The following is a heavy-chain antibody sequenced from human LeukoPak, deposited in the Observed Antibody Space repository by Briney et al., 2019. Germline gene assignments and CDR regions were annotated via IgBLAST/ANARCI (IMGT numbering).Heavy chain of an antibody. V-gene: IGHV3-23*01. D-gene: IGHD3-10*01. CDR3: AKEGTVRGFFHYFDY. J-gene: IGHJ4*02. CDR2: ISGSGGST. Sequence: GGSLRLSCAASGFTFSSYGMSWVRQAPGKGLEWVSAISGSGGSTYYADSVKGRFTISRDNSKNTLYLQMNSLRAEDTAVYYCAKEGTVRGFFHYFDYWGQGTLVTVSS. CDR1: GFTFSSYG.